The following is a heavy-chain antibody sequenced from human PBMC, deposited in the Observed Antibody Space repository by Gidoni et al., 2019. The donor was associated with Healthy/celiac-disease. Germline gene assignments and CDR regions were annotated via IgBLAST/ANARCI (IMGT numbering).Heavy chain of an antibody. J-gene: IGHJ6*02. CDR2: ISYDGSNK. Sequence: QVQLVESGCGVVQPGRSPRLSCAASGFPFINYAIHWVRQAPGKGLEWVAVISYDGSNKYYADSVKGRVTSSRDNSKNTLYLQMNSLRAEDTAVYYCARGECSSTSCYAYYYYGMDVWGQGTTVTVSS. V-gene: IGHV3-30-3*01. CDR1: GFPFINYA. D-gene: IGHD2-2*01. CDR3: ARGECSSTSCYAYYYYGMDV.